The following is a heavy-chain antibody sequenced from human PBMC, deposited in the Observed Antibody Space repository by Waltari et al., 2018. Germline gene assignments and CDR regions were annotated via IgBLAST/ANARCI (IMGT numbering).Heavy chain of an antibody. CDR2: IYSGGTT. CDR1: GDSISRYC. V-gene: IGHV4-4*07. Sequence: QVVLLESGPGLVKPSETLSLTCTVSGDSISRYCWGWVRQPAEKTLEWIGRIYSGGTTHYNPSLKSRVTLSVDMSQNQVSLRLTSVTAADTAMYYCVRDGGRLYGPENFHGIDSWGQGTLVTVSS. CDR3: VRDGGRLYGPENFHGIDS. J-gene: IGHJ4*02. D-gene: IGHD3-10*01.